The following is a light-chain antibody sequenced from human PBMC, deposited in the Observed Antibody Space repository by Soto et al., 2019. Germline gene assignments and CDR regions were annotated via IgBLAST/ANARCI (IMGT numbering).Light chain of an antibody. V-gene: IGLV2-14*01. CDR2: DVS. CDR3: SSHTSSTPYV. J-gene: IGLJ1*01. Sequence: QSALTQPASVSGSPGQSITISCTGTSSDVGGYNYVSWYQQYPGKAPKLMIYDVSNRPSGVSNRFSGSKSGNTASLTISGLQSEDEADYYCSSHTSSTPYVFGTGTKVTVL. CDR1: SSDVGGYNY.